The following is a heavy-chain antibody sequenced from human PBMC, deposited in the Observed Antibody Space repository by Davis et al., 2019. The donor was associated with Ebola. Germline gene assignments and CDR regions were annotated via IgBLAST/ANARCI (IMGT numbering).Heavy chain of an antibody. V-gene: IGHV1-46*01. CDR2: INPSDGGT. D-gene: IGHD2-8*02. Sequence: AASVKVSCKASGYNFITYYMHWVRQAPGQGLEWMGIINPSDGGTSYAQKFQGRVTMTKDTSTSTVYLHVSSLRSEDTAVYFCARGWSSGYFDYWGQGSVVTVS. J-gene: IGHJ4*02. CDR1: GYNFITYY. CDR3: ARGWSSGYFDY.